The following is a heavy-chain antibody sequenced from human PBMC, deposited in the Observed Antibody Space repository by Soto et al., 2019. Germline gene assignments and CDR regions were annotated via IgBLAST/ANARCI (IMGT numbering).Heavy chain of an antibody. Sequence: PSETLSLTCTVSGGSISSYYWSWIRQPAGKGLEWIGRIYTSGSTNYNPSLKSRVTMSVDTSKNQFSLKLSSVTAADTAVYYCAKAVGYCSSTSCRDYYFYYGMDVWGQGTTVTVSS. V-gene: IGHV4-4*07. CDR2: IYTSGST. J-gene: IGHJ6*02. CDR3: AKAVGYCSSTSCRDYYFYYGMDV. CDR1: GGSISSYY. D-gene: IGHD2-2*01.